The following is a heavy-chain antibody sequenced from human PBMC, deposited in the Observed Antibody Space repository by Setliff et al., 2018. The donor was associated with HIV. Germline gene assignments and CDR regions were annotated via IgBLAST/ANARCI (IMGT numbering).Heavy chain of an antibody. D-gene: IGHD3-22*01. J-gene: IGHJ4*02. V-gene: IGHV4-59*11. Sequence: KPSETLSLTCNVSGDSISSHSWTWIRQPPGKGREWLGSIDYSGRTDKKTSLKSRLRMSIDTSKNQFSLELSSVTAADTAVYYCARVGWDYYDSSGVVGFDYWGQGTLVTVSS. CDR2: IDYSGRT. CDR1: GDSISSHS. CDR3: ARVGWDYYDSSGVVGFDY.